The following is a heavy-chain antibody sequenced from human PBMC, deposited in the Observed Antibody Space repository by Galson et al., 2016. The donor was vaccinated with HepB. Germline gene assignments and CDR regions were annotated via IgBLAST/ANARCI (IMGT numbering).Heavy chain of an antibody. CDR3: ARAGSRVGFYLRFGFFDS. CDR2: IYSGNNA. Sequence: SLRLSCAVSGFSVSQNYMTWVRQAPGKGLEWLSVIYSGNNAYYADSVKGRFTISSDNFGNTLHLQNNSLRAEDTAVYYCARAGSRVGFYLRFGFFDSWGQGTLVTVSS. J-gene: IGHJ4*02. D-gene: IGHD3-10*01. CDR1: GFSVSQNY. V-gene: IGHV3-53*01.